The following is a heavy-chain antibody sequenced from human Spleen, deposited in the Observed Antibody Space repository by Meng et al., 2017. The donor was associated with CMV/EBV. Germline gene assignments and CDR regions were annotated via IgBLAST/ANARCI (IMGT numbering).Heavy chain of an antibody. V-gene: IGHV3-9*01. J-gene: IGHJ4*02. CDR3: AKAPYGSTDYYFNY. D-gene: IGHD1-1*01. CDR2: ISWNSGSI. Sequence: GGSLRLSCAASGFTFDDYAMHWVRQAPGKGLEWVSGISWNSGSIGYADSVKGRFTISRDNAKNSLYLQVNSLRAEDTALYYCAKAPYGSTDYYFNYWGQGTLVTVSS. CDR1: GFTFDDYA.